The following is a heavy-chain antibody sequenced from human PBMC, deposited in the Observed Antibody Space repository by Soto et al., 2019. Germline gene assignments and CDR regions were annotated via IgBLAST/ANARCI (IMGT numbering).Heavy chain of an antibody. J-gene: IGHJ4*02. D-gene: IGHD3-3*01. CDR2: IWYDGSNK. CDR3: ARDTPYTIFGVVLTLYYFDY. V-gene: IGHV3-30*19. CDR1: GFTFSSYG. Sequence: PGGSLRLSCAASGFTFSSYGMHWVRQAPGKGLEWVAVIWYDGSNKYYADSVKGRFTISRDNSKNTLYLQMNSLRAEDTAVYYCARDTPYTIFGVVLTLYYFDYWGQGTLVTVSS.